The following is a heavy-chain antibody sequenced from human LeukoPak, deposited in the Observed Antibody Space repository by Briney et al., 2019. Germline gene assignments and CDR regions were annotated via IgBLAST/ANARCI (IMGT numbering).Heavy chain of an antibody. V-gene: IGHV4-39*01. D-gene: IGHD3-22*01. CDR3: VTLGGISGSRAFDI. CDR2: IYYSGST. CDR1: GGSISGSDYY. Sequence: SETLSLTCTVSGGSISGSDYYWGWVRQPPGQGLEWIANIYYSGSTYYNPSLKSRITISVDTSKNQFSLKLNSVTAADTAVYYCVTLGGISGSRAFDIWGQGAMVTVSS. J-gene: IGHJ3*02.